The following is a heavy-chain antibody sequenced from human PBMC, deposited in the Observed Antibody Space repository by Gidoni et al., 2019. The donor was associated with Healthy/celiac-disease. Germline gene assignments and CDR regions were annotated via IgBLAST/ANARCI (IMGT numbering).Heavy chain of an antibody. CDR3: ARDLNSGRTGGEYYYGMDV. CDR1: GYTFTGYY. V-gene: IGHV1-2*04. Sequence: QVQLVQSGAEVKKPGASVKVSCKASGYTFTGYYMHWVRQAPGQGLEWMGWINPNSGGTNYAQKFQGWVTMTRDTSISTAYMELSRLRSDDTAVYYCARDLNSGRTGGEYYYGMDVWGQGTTVTVSS. J-gene: IGHJ6*02. CDR2: INPNSGGT. D-gene: IGHD1-26*01.